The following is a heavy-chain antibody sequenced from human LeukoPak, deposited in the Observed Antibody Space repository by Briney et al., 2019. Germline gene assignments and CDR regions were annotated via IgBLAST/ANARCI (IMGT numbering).Heavy chain of an antibody. Sequence: PGGSLRLSCVASGFTFTFHDIHWVRQPAGKGLEWVSTMGTTADTLYADSVQGRFTISRDNAHNSVYLQMNSLRAGDTAVYYCAKDAPGGQLVFFDYWGQGTLVTVSS. CDR2: MGTTADT. V-gene: IGHV3-13*01. J-gene: IGHJ4*02. CDR3: AKDAPGGQLVFFDY. D-gene: IGHD6-13*01. CDR1: GFTFTFHD.